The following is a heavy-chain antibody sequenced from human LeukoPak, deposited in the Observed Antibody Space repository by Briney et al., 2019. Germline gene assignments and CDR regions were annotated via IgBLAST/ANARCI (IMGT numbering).Heavy chain of an antibody. CDR1: GYTFTGYY. J-gene: IGHJ6*03. V-gene: IGHV1-2*02. Sequence: ASVKVSCKASGYTFTGYYMHWVRQAPGQGLEWMGWINPNSGGTNYAQKFQGRVTMTRDTSTSTAYMELRSLRSDDTAVYYCARVEWELYYMDVWGKGTTVTVSS. CDR3: ARVEWELYYMDV. CDR2: INPNSGGT. D-gene: IGHD1-26*01.